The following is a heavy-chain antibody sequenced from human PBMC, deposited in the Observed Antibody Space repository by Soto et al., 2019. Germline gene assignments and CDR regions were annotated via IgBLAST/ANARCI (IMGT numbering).Heavy chain of an antibody. D-gene: IGHD3-22*01. Sequence: GGSLRLSCAASGFTFSSYAMSWVRQAPGKGLEWVSAISGSGGSTYYADSVKGRFTISRDNSKNTLYLQMNSLSAEDTAVYYCTKDSKSSDYYDSSGYSFDPWGQGTLVTVSS. CDR1: GFTFSSYA. CDR2: ISGSGGST. V-gene: IGHV3-23*01. CDR3: TKDSKSSDYYDSSGYSFDP. J-gene: IGHJ5*02.